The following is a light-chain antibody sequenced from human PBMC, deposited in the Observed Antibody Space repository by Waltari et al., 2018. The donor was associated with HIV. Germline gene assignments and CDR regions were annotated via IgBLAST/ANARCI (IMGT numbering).Light chain of an antibody. V-gene: IGKV1-9*01. Sequence: DIQLTQSPSFMSASVGDRVTITCRASQAITSYLAWYQQKLVKAPKLLIYSASTLERGVPSRFSGGGSETEFSLTISSLQPEDSATYSCQQLHTYPFTFGQGTKLEIK. CDR1: QAITSY. CDR3: QQLHTYPFT. J-gene: IGKJ2*01. CDR2: SAS.